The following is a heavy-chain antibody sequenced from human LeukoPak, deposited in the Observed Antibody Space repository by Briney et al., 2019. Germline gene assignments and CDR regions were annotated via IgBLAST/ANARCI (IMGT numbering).Heavy chain of an antibody. J-gene: IGHJ5*02. CDR3: ARDHELGWFDP. Sequence: KPSETLSLTCTVSGGSISSYYWSWIRQPPGKGLEWIGYIYYSGSTNYNPSLKSRVTISVDTSKNQFSLKLSSVTAADTAVYYCARDHELGWFDPWGQRTLVTVSS. CDR1: GGSISSYY. CDR2: IYYSGST. D-gene: IGHD1-26*01. V-gene: IGHV4-59*01.